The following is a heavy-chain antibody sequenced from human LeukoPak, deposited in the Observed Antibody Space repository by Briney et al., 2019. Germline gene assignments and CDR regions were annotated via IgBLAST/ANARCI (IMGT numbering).Heavy chain of an antibody. CDR3: ARARGSYFFDY. V-gene: IGHV4-59*01. J-gene: IGHJ4*02. Sequence: PSETLSLTCTVSGGSISSCDWSWIRQPPGKGLEWIGYIYYSGSTNYNPSLNSRVIISVDTSKNQFSLKVSSVTAADTAVYYCARARGSYFFDYWGQGTLVTVSS. D-gene: IGHD1-26*01. CDR1: GGSISSCD. CDR2: IYYSGST.